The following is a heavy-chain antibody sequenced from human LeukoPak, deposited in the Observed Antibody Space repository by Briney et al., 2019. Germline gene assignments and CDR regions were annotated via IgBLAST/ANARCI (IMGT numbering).Heavy chain of an antibody. J-gene: IGHJ4*02. D-gene: IGHD1-26*01. Sequence: ASVKVSCKASGGTFSSYAISWVRQAPGQGLEWMGGIIPIFGTANYAQKFQGRVTITADESTSTAYMELSSLRSEDTAVYYCARDPVGATQYYFDYWGQGTLVTVSS. CDR1: GGTFSSYA. V-gene: IGHV1-69*13. CDR3: ARDPVGATQYYFDY. CDR2: IIPIFGTA.